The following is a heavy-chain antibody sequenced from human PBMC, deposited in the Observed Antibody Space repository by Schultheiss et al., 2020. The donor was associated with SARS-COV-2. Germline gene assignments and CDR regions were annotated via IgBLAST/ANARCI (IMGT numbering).Heavy chain of an antibody. CDR1: GFTFDDYA. Sequence: GGSLRLSCAASGFTFDDYAMHWVRQAPGKGLEWVSGISWNSGSIGYADSVKGRFTISRDNAKNSLYLQMNSLRAEDTAVYYCAKDDDSDYGDSGAEYFQHWGQGTLVTVSS. CDR3: AKDDDSDYGDSGAEYFQH. D-gene: IGHD4-17*01. CDR2: ISWNSGSI. V-gene: IGHV3-9*01. J-gene: IGHJ1*01.